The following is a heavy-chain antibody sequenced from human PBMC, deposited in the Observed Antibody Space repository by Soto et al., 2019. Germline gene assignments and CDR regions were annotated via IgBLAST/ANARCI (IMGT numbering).Heavy chain of an antibody. V-gene: IGHV3-23*01. J-gene: IGHJ5*02. CDR1: GFTFSSYA. CDR2: IIGSGGST. D-gene: IGHD2-2*01. CDR3: AKYPHQVVVPADSWFDP. Sequence: EVQLLESGGGLVQPGGSLRLSCAASGFTFSSYAMSWVRQAPGKGLEWVSAIIGSGGSTYYADSVKGRFTISRDNSKNTLYLQMNSLRAEDTAVYYCAKYPHQVVVPADSWFDPWGQGTLVTVSS.